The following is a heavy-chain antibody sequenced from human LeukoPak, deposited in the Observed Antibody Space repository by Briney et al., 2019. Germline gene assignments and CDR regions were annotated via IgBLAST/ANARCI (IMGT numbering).Heavy chain of an antibody. CDR1: GFRFRNYA. V-gene: IGHV3-21*01. CDR3: ARGVAARHKLDHFDY. CDR2: ISSSSSYI. D-gene: IGHD6-6*01. Sequence: GGSLRLSCAASGFRFRNYAMSWVRQAPGKGLEWVSSISSSSSYIYYADSVKGRFTISRDNAKNSLYLQMNSLRAEDTAVYYCARGVAARHKLDHFDYWGQGTLVTVSS. J-gene: IGHJ4*02.